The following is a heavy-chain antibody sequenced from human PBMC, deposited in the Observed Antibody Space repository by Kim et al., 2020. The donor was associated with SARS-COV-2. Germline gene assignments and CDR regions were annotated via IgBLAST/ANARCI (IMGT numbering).Heavy chain of an antibody. CDR2: IKNDGINR. J-gene: IGHJ6*02. CDR1: EFTLSSYN. CDR3: ARGNYGLGV. V-gene: IGHV3-33*01. Sequence: GGSLRLSCAASEFTLSSYNMYWVRQAPGKGLEWVALIKNDGINRYYADSVKGRFTISRDNSKNTLFLQMDSLRDEDSAVYYCARGNYGLGVWGQGTTVTVSS.